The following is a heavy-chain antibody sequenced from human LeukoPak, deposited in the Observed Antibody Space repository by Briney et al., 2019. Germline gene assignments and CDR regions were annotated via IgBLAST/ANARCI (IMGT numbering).Heavy chain of an antibody. CDR3: ARDPLDISSWTNAFDI. Sequence: PGGSLRLSCKASGFTFGDYAMNWVRQGPGKGLEWVAFISYNGNQKYGDSVKGRFTISRDNSKNTLYLQVDGLRPEDTAVYYCARDPLDISSWTNAFDIWGQGTMVSVSS. CDR2: ISYNGNQ. V-gene: IGHV3-30-3*01. D-gene: IGHD2-2*03. CDR1: GFTFGDYA. J-gene: IGHJ3*02.